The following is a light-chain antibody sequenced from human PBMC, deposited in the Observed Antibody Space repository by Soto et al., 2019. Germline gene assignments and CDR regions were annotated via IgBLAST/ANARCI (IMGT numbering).Light chain of an antibody. CDR2: DDN. V-gene: IGLV2-14*03. CDR3: SSFTSSTSYV. Sequence: QSALTQPASVSGSPGQSIAISCTGTSSDVGSYNSVSWYQQYPGKAPKLMIHDDNNRPSGISDRFSGSKSGNTASLTISGPQAEDEADYYCSSFTSSTSYVFGTGTKLTVL. CDR1: SSDVGSYNS. J-gene: IGLJ1*01.